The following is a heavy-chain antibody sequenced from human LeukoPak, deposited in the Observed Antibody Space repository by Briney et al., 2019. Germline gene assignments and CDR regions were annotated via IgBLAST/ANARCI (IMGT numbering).Heavy chain of an antibody. CDR3: ARRAPATYYYGSGSYYFDY. CDR1: GYSISSGYY. CDR2: IYYSGST. V-gene: IGHV4-38-2*02. Sequence: PSETLSLTCTISGYSISSGYYWGWIRQPPGKGLEGIGSIYYSGSTYYNPSLKSRVTISVDTSKNQLSLKLSSVTAADTAVYYCARRAPATYYYGSGSYYFDYWGQGTLVTVSS. J-gene: IGHJ4*02. D-gene: IGHD3-10*01.